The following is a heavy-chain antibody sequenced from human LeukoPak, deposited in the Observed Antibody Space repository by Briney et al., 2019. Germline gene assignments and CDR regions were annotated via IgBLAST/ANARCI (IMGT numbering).Heavy chain of an antibody. Sequence: PSETLSLTCTVSGGSISSSSYYCSWIRQPPGKGLEWIGYIYYSGSTNYNPSLKSRVTISVDTSKNQFSLKLSSVTAADTAVYYCARGGGFWSGYPTELPTPNWFDPWGQGTLVTVSS. D-gene: IGHD3-3*01. CDR2: IYYSGST. V-gene: IGHV4-61*01. J-gene: IGHJ5*02. CDR1: GGSISSSSYY. CDR3: ARGGGFWSGYPTELPTPNWFDP.